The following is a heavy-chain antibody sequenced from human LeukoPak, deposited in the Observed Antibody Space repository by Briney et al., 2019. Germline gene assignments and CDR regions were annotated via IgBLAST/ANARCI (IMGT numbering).Heavy chain of an antibody. Sequence: PGGSLRLSCAASGFTFSNYWTQWVRQAPGKGLVWVSRIKADGTATTYAGSVEGRFTISRDNSKSTLYLQMNSLRAEDTTVYYCARGNYGSGSYYVGDAFDIWGQGTMVTVSS. J-gene: IGHJ3*02. CDR2: IKADGTAT. CDR3: ARGNYGSGSYYVGDAFDI. V-gene: IGHV3-74*03. CDR1: GFTFSNYW. D-gene: IGHD3-10*01.